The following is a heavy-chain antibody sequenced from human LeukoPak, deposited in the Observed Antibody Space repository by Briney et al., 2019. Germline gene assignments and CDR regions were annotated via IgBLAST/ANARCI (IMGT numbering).Heavy chain of an antibody. J-gene: IGHJ4*02. CDR1: VFTFDDYA. V-gene: IGHV3-9*01. D-gene: IGHD4-17*01. CDR3: AKDHYGDYVGEFDY. CDR2: NNWYSGII. Sequence: ALRHSCAAPVFTFDDYARPSVPRAPGKGLERVQGNNWYSGIIAYADCVEGQFTIYSDHDKKYLSLQMKILRHEHTALYYCAKDHYGDYVGEFDYWDQGTLVTVSS.